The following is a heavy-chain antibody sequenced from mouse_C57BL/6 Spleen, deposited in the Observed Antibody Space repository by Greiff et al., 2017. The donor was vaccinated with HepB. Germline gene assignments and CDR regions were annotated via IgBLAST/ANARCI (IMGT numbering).Heavy chain of an antibody. Sequence: QVQLQQSGAELVKPGASVKISCEASGYAFSSYWMNWVKQRPGKGLEWIGQIYPGDGDTNYNGKFKGKATLTADKSSSTAYMQLSSLTSEDSAVYFCARGGRDYAMDYWGQGTSVTVSS. CDR2: IYPGDGDT. CDR1: GYAFSSYW. V-gene: IGHV1-80*01. CDR3: ARGGRDYAMDY. J-gene: IGHJ4*01.